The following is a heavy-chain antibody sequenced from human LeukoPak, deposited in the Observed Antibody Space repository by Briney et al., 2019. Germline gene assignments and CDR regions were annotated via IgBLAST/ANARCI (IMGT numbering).Heavy chain of an antibody. CDR2: INPNSGGT. V-gene: IGHV1-2*02. Sequence: GASVKVSCKASGYTFTGYYMHWVRQAPGQGLEWMGWINPNSGGTNYAQKFQGRVTMTRDTSISTAYMELSRLRSDDTAVYYCARDLRAVWGSSNWFDPWGQGTLVTVSS. D-gene: IGHD3-16*01. CDR1: GYTFTGYY. CDR3: ARDLRAVWGSSNWFDP. J-gene: IGHJ5*02.